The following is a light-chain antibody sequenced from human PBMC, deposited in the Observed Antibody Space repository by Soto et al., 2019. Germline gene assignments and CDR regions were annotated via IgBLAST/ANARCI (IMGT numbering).Light chain of an antibody. CDR2: RAS. CDR3: QQYHNLWT. J-gene: IGKJ1*01. Sequence: VMTQSPATLSVSPGEGATLSCTASHYVYSNVAWFQQRPGQAPRLLIYRASTRATGTPARFSGSGSGTEFTLTITSLQSEDFALYYCQQYHNLWTFGQGTKV. CDR1: HYVYSN. V-gene: IGKV3-15*01.